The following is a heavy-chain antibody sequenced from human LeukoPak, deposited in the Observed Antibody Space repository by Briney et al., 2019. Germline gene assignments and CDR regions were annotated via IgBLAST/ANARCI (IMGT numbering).Heavy chain of an antibody. Sequence: SETLSLTCTVSGGSISSYYWSWIRQPPGKGLEWIGYIYYSGSTNYNPSLKSRVTISVDTSKNQFSLKLSSVTAADTAAYYCARVLLWFGDLAPLYFDYWGQGTLVTVSS. CDR1: GGSISSYY. D-gene: IGHD3-10*01. CDR2: IYYSGST. J-gene: IGHJ4*02. CDR3: ARVLLWFGDLAPLYFDY. V-gene: IGHV4-59*01.